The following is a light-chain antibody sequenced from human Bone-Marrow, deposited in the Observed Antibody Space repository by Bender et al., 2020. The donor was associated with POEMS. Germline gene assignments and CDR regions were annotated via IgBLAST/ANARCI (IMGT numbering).Light chain of an antibody. CDR2: GVN. CDR3: SSFVGTNNFV. Sequence: QSALTQPASVSGSPGQSITISCTGTSSDVGVSSFVSWYQHHPGKAPKLMIYGVNQRPSGVPDRFSGSKSGNTASLTVSGLQAEDEADYYCSSFVGTNNFVFGSGTTVTVL. CDR1: SSDVGVSSF. V-gene: IGLV2-8*01. J-gene: IGLJ1*01.